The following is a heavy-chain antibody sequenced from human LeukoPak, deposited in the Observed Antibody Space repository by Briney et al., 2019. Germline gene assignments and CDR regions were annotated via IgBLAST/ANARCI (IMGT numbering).Heavy chain of an antibody. D-gene: IGHD6-13*01. J-gene: IGHJ4*02. V-gene: IGHV3-21*01. CDR2: ISSSSSYI. CDR3: ARVEIAAAGTSPTHTFDY. Sequence: PGGSLRLSCAASGFTLSRDSMNWVRQAPGKGLEWVSSISSSSSYIYYADSVKGRFTISRDNAKNSLYLQMNSLRAEDTAVYYCARVEIAAAGTSPTHTFDYWGQGTLVTVSS. CDR1: GFTLSRDS.